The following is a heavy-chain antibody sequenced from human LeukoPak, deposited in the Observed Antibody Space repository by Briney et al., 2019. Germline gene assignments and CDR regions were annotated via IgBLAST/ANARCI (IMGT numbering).Heavy chain of an antibody. Sequence: GGSLRLSCAASGFTFSDYYMSWIRQAPGKWLEWVSYISSGDSTIYYADSVKGRFTISRDNAKNSLYLQMNSLRAEDTAVYYCARSKRQYQLLGHHWFDPWGQGTLVTVSS. CDR2: ISSGDSTI. CDR1: GFTFSDYY. J-gene: IGHJ5*02. D-gene: IGHD2-2*01. V-gene: IGHV3-11*04. CDR3: ARSKRQYQLLGHHWFDP.